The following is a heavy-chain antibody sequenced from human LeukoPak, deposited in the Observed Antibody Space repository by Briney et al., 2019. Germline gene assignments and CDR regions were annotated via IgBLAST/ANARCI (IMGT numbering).Heavy chain of an antibody. J-gene: IGHJ4*02. V-gene: IGHV4-34*01. CDR1: GGSFSGYY. CDR3: AREEMPGKFDY. CDR2: IYHSGNT. Sequence: RPSETLSLTCAVYGGSFSGYYWSWIRQPPGKGLEWIGEIYHSGNTNYNPSLKSRVAISLDKSSNQFSLRLTSVTAADTAMYFCAREEMPGKFDYWGQGILVTVSS. D-gene: IGHD1-26*01.